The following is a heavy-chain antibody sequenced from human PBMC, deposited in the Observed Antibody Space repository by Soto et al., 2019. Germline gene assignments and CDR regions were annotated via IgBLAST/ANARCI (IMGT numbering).Heavy chain of an antibody. V-gene: IGHV3-21*01. CDR3: AREWSSSWSGMDV. Sequence: EVQLVESGGGLVKPGGSLRLSCAASGFTFSSYSMNWVRQAPGKALEWVSSISSSSSYIYYADSVKGRFTISRDNAKNSLYLQMNSLRAEDTAVYYCAREWSSSWSGMDVWGQGTTVTVSS. CDR2: ISSSSSYI. CDR1: GFTFSSYS. J-gene: IGHJ6*02. D-gene: IGHD6-13*01.